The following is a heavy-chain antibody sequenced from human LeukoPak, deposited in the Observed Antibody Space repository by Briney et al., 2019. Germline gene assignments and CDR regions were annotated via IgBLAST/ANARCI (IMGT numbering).Heavy chain of an antibody. V-gene: IGHV3-21*01. D-gene: IGHD2-2*02. Sequence: GGSLRLSCAASGFTFSSYSMHWVRQAPGKGLEWVSSISSSSNYIYYADSLKGRITISRDNAKNSLYLRMNSLRAEDTAVYYCARDVIVVPAAIRDYWGQGTLVTVSS. CDR3: ARDVIVVPAAIRDY. J-gene: IGHJ4*02. CDR2: ISSSSNYI. CDR1: GFTFSSYS.